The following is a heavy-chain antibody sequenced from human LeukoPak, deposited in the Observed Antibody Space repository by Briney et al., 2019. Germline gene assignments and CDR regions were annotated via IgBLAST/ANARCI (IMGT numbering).Heavy chain of an antibody. V-gene: IGHV3-15*07. J-gene: IGHJ4*02. CDR2: IKSKTDGGTT. D-gene: IGHD1-26*01. Sequence: GGSLRLSRAASGFTFSNAWMNWVRQAPGKGLEWAGRIKSKTDGGTTDYAAPVKGRFTISRDDSKNTLYLQMNSLKTEDTAVYYCTTEAGFIVGATPWGQGTLVTVSS. CDR1: GFTFSNAW. CDR3: TTEAGFIVGATP.